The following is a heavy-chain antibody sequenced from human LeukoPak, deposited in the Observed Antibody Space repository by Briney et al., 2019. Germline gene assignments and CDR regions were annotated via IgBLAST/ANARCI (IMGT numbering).Heavy chain of an antibody. J-gene: IGHJ3*02. CDR3: ARDAFSRISIFGVVSDAFDI. V-gene: IGHV3-7*01. D-gene: IGHD3-3*01. Sequence: GGSLRLSCAASGFTFSSYWMTWVRQAPGKGLEWVANIKQDGSEKYYVDSVKGRFTISRDNAKNSLYLQMNSPRAEDTAVYYCARDAFSRISIFGVVSDAFDIWGQGTMVTVSS. CDR1: GFTFSSYW. CDR2: IKQDGSEK.